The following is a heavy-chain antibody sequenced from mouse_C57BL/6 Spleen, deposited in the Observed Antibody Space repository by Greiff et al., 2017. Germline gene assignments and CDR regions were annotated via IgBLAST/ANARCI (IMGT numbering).Heavy chain of an antibody. J-gene: IGHJ3*01. CDR1: GYTFTDYY. V-gene: IGHV1-76*01. Sequence: QVQLQQSGAELVRPGASVKLSCKASGYTFTDYYINWVKQRPGQGLEWIARIYPGSGNTYYNEKFKGKATLTAEKSSSTAYMQLSSLTSEDSAVYSCARSGYDYDLFAYWGQGTLVTVSA. CDR2: IYPGSGNT. D-gene: IGHD2-4*01. CDR3: ARSGYDYDLFAY.